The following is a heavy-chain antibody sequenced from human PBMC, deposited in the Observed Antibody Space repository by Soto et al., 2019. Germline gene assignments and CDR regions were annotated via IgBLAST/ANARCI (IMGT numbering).Heavy chain of an antibody. CDR2: ISSSSSTI. D-gene: IGHD2-21*02. Sequence: EVQLVESGGGLVQPGGSLRLSCAASGFTFSSYSMNWVRQAPGKGLEWVSYISSSSSTIYYADSVKGRFTISRDNAKNSLDLQMNSLRDEDTAVYYCARDEGDFVVVTATLDYWGQGTLVTVSS. J-gene: IGHJ4*02. CDR1: GFTFSSYS. CDR3: ARDEGDFVVVTATLDY. V-gene: IGHV3-48*02.